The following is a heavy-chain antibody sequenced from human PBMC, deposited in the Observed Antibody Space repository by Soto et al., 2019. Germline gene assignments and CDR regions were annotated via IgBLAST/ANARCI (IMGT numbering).Heavy chain of an antibody. D-gene: IGHD1-7*01. J-gene: IGHJ4*02. CDR2: ISGSGGST. V-gene: IGHV3-23*01. Sequence: EVQLLESGGGLVQPGGSLRLSCAASGFTFSSYAMSWVRQAPGKGLEWVSAISGSGGSTYYADSVKGRFTISRDNSKNTRYLQMNSLRAEEMALHYCAKDLTGTPDYWGQGTLVTVSS. CDR1: GFTFSSYA. CDR3: AKDLTGTPDY.